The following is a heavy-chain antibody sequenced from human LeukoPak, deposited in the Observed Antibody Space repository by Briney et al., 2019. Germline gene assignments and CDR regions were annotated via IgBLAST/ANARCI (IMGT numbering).Heavy chain of an antibody. J-gene: IGHJ5*02. V-gene: IGHV4-39*01. D-gene: IGHD3-3*01. CDR3: ARPHIYDFWSGYSNWFDP. CDR2: IYYSGST. CDR1: GGSISSSSYY. Sequence: PSETLSLTCTVSGGSISSSSYYWGWIRQPPGKGLEWIGSIYYSGSTYYNPSLKSRVTISLDTSKNQFSLKLSSVTAADTAVYYCARPHIYDFWSGYSNWFDPWGQGTLVTVSS.